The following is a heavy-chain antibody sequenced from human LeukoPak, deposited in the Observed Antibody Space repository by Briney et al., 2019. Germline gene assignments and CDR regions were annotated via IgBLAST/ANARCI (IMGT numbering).Heavy chain of an antibody. J-gene: IGHJ2*01. D-gene: IGHD3-22*01. V-gene: IGHV4-31*03. CDR1: GGSISSGGYY. Sequence: SETLSLTCTVSGGSISSGGYYWSWIRQHPGKGLEWIGYIYYSGSTYYSPSLKSRFAISVDTSKNQFSLKLSSVTAADTAAYYCARENYYKSRGHTLRYFDLWGRGTLVTVSS. CDR3: ARENYYKSRGHTLRYFDL. CDR2: IYYSGST.